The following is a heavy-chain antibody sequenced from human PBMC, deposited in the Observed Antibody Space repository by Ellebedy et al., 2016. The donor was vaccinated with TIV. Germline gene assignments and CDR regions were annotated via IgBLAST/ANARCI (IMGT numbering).Heavy chain of an antibody. J-gene: IGHJ4*02. V-gene: IGHV3-7*01. Sequence: PGGSLRLSCTASTFTFSRDAMHWVRQAPGKGLEWLANINQDGNEKNHVDSVKGRFTISRDNAKNSLYLQMNSLRADDTALYYCARDAASGKTDYWGQGTLITVSS. CDR1: TFTFSRDA. CDR3: ARDAASGKTDY. CDR2: INQDGNEK. D-gene: IGHD6-13*01.